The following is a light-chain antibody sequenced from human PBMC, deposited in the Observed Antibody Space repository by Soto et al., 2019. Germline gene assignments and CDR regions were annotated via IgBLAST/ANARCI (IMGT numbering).Light chain of an antibody. V-gene: IGKV1-5*01. CDR3: QPYNSYPRT. J-gene: IGKJ2*01. CDR2: DAS. CDR1: QSISSW. Sequence: DIQMTQSPSTLSASVGDRVTITCRASQSISSWLAWYQQKPGKAPKLLIYDASSLESGVPSRFSGSGSGTEFTLTISSLQPDDFATYYCQPYNSYPRTFGQGTKLEIK.